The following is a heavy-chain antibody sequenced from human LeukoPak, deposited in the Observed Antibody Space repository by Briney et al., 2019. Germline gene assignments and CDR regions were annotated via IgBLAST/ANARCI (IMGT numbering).Heavy chain of an antibody. V-gene: IGHV3-21*01. Sequence: GGSLRLSCAASGFTFSSYSMNWVRQAPGKGLEWVSFISSSSSYIYYADSMKGRFTISRDNAKNSLYLQMNSLKAEDTAAYYCARGEWSSSPFDYWGQGTLVTVSS. CDR1: GFTFSSYS. CDR3: ARGEWSSSPFDY. D-gene: IGHD6-6*01. CDR2: ISSSSSYI. J-gene: IGHJ4*02.